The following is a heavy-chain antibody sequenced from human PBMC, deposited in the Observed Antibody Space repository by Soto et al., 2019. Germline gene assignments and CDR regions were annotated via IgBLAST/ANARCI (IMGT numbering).Heavy chain of an antibody. D-gene: IGHD2-2*01. CDR2: IKQDGSEK. V-gene: IGHV3-7*01. CDR3: ARDSHFFVCISTSCEKYFQH. J-gene: IGHJ1*01. CDR1: GFTFSSYW. Sequence: GGSLRLSCAASGFTFSSYWMSWVRQAPGKGLEWVANIKQDGSEKYYVDSVKGRFTISRDNAKNSLYLQMNSLRAEDTAVYYCARDSHFFVCISTSCEKYFQHWGRGTLVTVSS.